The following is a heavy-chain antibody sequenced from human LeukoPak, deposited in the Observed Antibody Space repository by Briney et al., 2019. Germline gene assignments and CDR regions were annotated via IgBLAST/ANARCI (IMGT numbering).Heavy chain of an antibody. Sequence: PGGSLRLSCAASGFTFSSYWMHWVRQAPGKGLEWLAVISDSGSDTYYADSVKGRFTISRDNSKNTLYVQMNSLRAEDTAVYYCAKGYYGNYFDYWGQGTLVTVSS. CDR3: AKGYYGNYFDY. D-gene: IGHD3-22*01. J-gene: IGHJ4*02. CDR1: GFTFSSYW. V-gene: IGHV3-23*01. CDR2: ISDSGSDT.